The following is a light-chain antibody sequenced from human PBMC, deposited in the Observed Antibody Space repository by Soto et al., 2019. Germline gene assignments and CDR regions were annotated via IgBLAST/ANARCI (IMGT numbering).Light chain of an antibody. CDR1: QDITNY. Sequence: DIQMTQSPSSLSASVGDRVTITCQASQDITNYLNWYQQKPGKAPKLLIYDASNLETGVPSRFSGSASGTDFSFTISSLQPEDFAKYYCQQYANLPNTFGRGTKLEIK. J-gene: IGKJ2*01. CDR3: QQYANLPNT. CDR2: DAS. V-gene: IGKV1-33*01.